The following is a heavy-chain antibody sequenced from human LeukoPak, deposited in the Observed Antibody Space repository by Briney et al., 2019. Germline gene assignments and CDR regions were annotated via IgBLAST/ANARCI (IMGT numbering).Heavy chain of an antibody. CDR1: GYTFTNYL. V-gene: IGHV1-18*01. D-gene: IGHD3-10*01. CDR2: ISADNGNT. J-gene: IGHJ4*02. CDR3: ARTRRYYDSGSYYDY. Sequence: ASVKVSCKTSGYTFTNYLITWVRQARGQGLEWMGWISADNGNTNYAQKLQGRVTMTTDTSTSTAYMELRSLRSDDTAMYYCARTRRYYDSGSYYDYWGQGTLVTVSS.